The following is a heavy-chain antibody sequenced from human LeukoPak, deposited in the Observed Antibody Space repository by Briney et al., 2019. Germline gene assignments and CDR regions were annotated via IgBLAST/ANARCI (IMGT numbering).Heavy chain of an antibody. J-gene: IGHJ6*03. D-gene: IGHD3-10*01. V-gene: IGHV4-59*01. Sequence: PSETLSLTCTVSGGSISSYYWSWMRQPPGKGLEWIGYIYYSGSTNYNPSLKGRVTISVDTSKNQFSLKLSSVTAADTAVYYCARQRPLWFGEFFYYYYYMDVWGKGTTVTVSS. CDR2: IYYSGST. CDR3: ARQRPLWFGEFFYYYYYMDV. CDR1: GGSISSYY.